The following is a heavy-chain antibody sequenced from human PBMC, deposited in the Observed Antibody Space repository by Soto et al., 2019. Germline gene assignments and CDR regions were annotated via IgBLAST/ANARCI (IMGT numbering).Heavy chain of an antibody. J-gene: IGHJ4*02. V-gene: IGHV3-23*01. CDR1: GFTFNNYA. D-gene: IGHD2-15*01. CDR3: AKAGQGCGVSCHRFDY. CDR2: ITDSVDSS. Sequence: GGSLRLSCAASGFTFNNYAMGWVRQAPGKGLKWVSAITDSVDSSYYVDSVKGRFAISRDNSNITLYLQMSSLRADDTAVYYCAKAGQGCGVSCHRFDYWGQGTLVTVSS.